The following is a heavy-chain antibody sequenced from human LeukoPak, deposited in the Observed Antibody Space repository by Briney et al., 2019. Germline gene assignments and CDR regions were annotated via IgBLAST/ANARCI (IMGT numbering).Heavy chain of an antibody. J-gene: IGHJ3*01. CDR2: ISSSSGDI. CDR1: GFIFSSYA. CDR3: ARDYGGSSGAFDL. D-gene: IGHD4-23*01. Sequence: GESLRLSCRASGFIFSSYALNWVRRAPGQGLEWVSSISSSSGDIYYTDSVKGRFTISRDNARKSLYLQMNSLRVEDTAVYYCARDYGGSSGAFDLWGQGTMVTVSS. V-gene: IGHV3-21*01.